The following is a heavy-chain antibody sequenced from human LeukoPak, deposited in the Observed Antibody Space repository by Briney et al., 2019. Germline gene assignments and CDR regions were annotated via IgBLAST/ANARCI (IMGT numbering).Heavy chain of an antibody. V-gene: IGHV3-23*01. CDR3: SRGRYCSSTSCYIEY. CDR1: GFTFSSYA. CDR2: ISGSAGST. J-gene: IGHJ4*02. Sequence: GGSLRLSWVTSGFTFSSYAVGWVRQAPGRGLEWVSGISGSAGSTYYADSVKGRFTISRDNSKNTLYLQMNSLRAEDTAVYYCSRGRYCSSTSCYIEYWGQGTLVTVSS. D-gene: IGHD2-2*02.